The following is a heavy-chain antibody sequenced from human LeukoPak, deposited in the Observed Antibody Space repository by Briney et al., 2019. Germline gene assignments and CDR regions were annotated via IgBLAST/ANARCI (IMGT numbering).Heavy chain of an antibody. Sequence: GGSLRLSCAASGFTFSSYDMHWVRQAPGKGLEWVAVISYDGSNKYYADSVKGRFTISRDNPSNTLYLQMNSLRAEDTAVSYCAKVVGPMVRGASAHKSAFDIWGQGTMVTVSS. CDR2: ISYDGSNK. D-gene: IGHD3-10*01. V-gene: IGHV3-30*07. CDR3: AKVVGPMVRGASAHKSAFDI. CDR1: GFTFSSYD. J-gene: IGHJ3*02.